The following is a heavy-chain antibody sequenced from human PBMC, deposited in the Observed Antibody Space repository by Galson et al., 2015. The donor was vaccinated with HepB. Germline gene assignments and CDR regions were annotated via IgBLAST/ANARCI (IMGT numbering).Heavy chain of an antibody. CDR3: ARDTSPDFWSGYYTHYYYYMDV. CDR2: INPSGGST. Sequence: SVKVSCKASGYTFTSYHMHWVRQAPGQGLEWMGIINPSGGSTSYAQKFQGRVTMTRDTSTSTVYMELSSLRPEDTAVYYCARDTSPDFWSGYYTHYYYYMDVWGKGTTVTVSS. CDR1: GYTFTSYH. V-gene: IGHV1-46*03. D-gene: IGHD3-3*01. J-gene: IGHJ6*03.